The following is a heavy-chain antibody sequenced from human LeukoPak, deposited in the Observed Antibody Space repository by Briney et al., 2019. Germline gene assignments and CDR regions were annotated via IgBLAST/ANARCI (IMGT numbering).Heavy chain of an antibody. CDR1: GFTFSGYW. D-gene: IGHD6-13*01. J-gene: IGHJ4*02. V-gene: IGHV3-74*01. CDR3: TRSPYSSSWTFEY. Sequence: GGSLRLSCAASGFTFSGYWIHWVRQAPVKGLEWVSRVNSDGSRTDYVDSVKGRFTISRDNAKNPLYLHMHSLRPEDTAVYYCTRSPYSSSWTFEYWGQGTLVTVSS. CDR2: VNSDGSRT.